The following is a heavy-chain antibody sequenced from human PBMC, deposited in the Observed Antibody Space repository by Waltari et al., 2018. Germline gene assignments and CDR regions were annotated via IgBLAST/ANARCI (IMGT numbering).Heavy chain of an antibody. CDR3: ARSISGSTRDYYYGLDV. J-gene: IGHJ6*02. CDR1: GFTFSSYW. Sequence: EVQLVASGGGLVQPGGSLRLSCAASGFTFSSYWMRWVRQAPGKGMVWVARIKSDGSSTSYADSVKGRFTISRDNAKNTLYLQMNSLRVEDTAVYYCARSISGSTRDYYYGLDVWGQGTTVTVSS. CDR2: IKSDGSST. V-gene: IGHV3-74*01. D-gene: IGHD1-26*01.